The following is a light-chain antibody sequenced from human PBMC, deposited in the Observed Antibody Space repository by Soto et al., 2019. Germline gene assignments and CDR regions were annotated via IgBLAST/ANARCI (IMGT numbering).Light chain of an antibody. Sequence: DIQMTQSPSTLSASVGDRVTITCRASQSISSWLAWYRQKPGKAPKLLIYMASSLESGVPSRFSGSGSGTEFTLTISSLQPDDFATYYCQQYNSYSRTFGQGTKVEI. CDR1: QSISSW. V-gene: IGKV1-5*03. J-gene: IGKJ1*01. CDR3: QQYNSYSRT. CDR2: MAS.